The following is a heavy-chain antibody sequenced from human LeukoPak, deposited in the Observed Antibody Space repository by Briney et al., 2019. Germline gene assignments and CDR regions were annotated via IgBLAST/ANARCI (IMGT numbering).Heavy chain of an antibody. V-gene: IGHV1-46*01. CDR2: INPSGGST. CDR1: GYTFTGYY. D-gene: IGHD6-6*01. J-gene: IGHJ4*02. CDR3: AREYSSSPNFDY. Sequence: ASVKVSCKASGYTFTGYYMHWVRQAPEQGLEWMGIINPSGGSTSYAQKFQGRVTMTRETSTSTVYMELSSLRSEDTAVYYCAREYSSSPNFDYWGQGTLVTVSS.